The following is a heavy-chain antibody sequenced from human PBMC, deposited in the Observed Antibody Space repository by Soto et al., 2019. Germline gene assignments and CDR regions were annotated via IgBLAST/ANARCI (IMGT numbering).Heavy chain of an antibody. CDR3: GTGYCSSTSCYRSTSYYYGMDV. Sequence: SVKVSCKASGGTFSSYAISWVRQAPGQGLEWMGGIIPIFGTANYAQKFQGRVTITADESTSTAYMELSSLRSEDTAVYYCGTGYCSSTSCYRSTSYYYGMDVWGQGTTVTVSS. CDR2: IIPIFGTA. CDR1: GGTFSSYA. J-gene: IGHJ6*02. D-gene: IGHD2-2*02. V-gene: IGHV1-69*13.